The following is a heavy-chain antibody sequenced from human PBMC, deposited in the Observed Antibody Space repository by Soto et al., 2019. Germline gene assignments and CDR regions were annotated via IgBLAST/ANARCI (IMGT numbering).Heavy chain of an antibody. CDR1: GFTFSSYG. Sequence: HPGGSLRLSCAASGFTFSSYGMHWVRQAPGKGLEWVAVISYDGSNKYYADSVKGRFTISRDNSKNTLYLQMNSLRAEDTAVYYCAKDLGIAVEDWYFDLWGRGTLVTVSS. D-gene: IGHD6-19*01. CDR2: ISYDGSNK. CDR3: AKDLGIAVEDWYFDL. V-gene: IGHV3-30*18. J-gene: IGHJ2*01.